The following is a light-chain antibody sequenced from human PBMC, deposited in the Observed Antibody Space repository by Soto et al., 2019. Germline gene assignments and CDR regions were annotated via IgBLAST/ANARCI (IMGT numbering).Light chain of an antibody. V-gene: IGLV2-8*01. CDR1: SSDVGAYNF. CDR2: DVS. CDR3: FFYAGSDQWV. Sequence: QSALTQPPSASGSPGQSVTISCTGTSSDVGAYNFVSWFQQHPGKAPKLMIYDVSKRPSGVPDRFSGSKSDNTASLTVYGLQAEDEGAYYCFFYAGSDQWVFGGGTKVPVL. J-gene: IGLJ3*02.